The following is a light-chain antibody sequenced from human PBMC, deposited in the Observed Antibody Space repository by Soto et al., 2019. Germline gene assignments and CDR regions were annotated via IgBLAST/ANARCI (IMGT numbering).Light chain of an antibody. J-gene: IGKJ1*01. CDR1: QSVSSSY. CDR2: GAS. V-gene: IGKV3-20*01. CDR3: QQFGSSPWT. Sequence: EIVLTQSPGTLSLSPGERATLSCRASQSVSSSYLAWYQQKPDQAPRLLIYGASTRATGSPDRFSGSGSGTDFTLTISRLEPEDFAVYYCQQFGSSPWTFGQGTKVEIK.